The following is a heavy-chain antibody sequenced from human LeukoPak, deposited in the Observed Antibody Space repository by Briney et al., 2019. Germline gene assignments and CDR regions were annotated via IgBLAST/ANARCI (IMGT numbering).Heavy chain of an antibody. D-gene: IGHD2-15*01. CDR3: AKGSGDSCFSPLDS. CDR1: GFTLTSYA. V-gene: IGHV3-23*01. Sequence: GGSLRLSCAASGFTLTSYAMSWVRQAPGKGLEWVSLNCGRGGNTYYADSVKGRFTISRDNSKNTLSLQMNSLRAEDTAVYYCAKGSGDSCFSPLDSWGQGTLVTVSS. CDR2: NCGRGGNT. J-gene: IGHJ4*02.